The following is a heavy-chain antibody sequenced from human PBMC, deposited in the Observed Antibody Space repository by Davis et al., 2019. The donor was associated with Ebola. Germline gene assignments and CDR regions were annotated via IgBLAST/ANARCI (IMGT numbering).Heavy chain of an antibody. CDR2: IYYSGIT. CDR1: GGSTISSSSY. V-gene: IGHV4-39*07. J-gene: IGHJ2*01. CDR3: ARWEGQHWYFDL. Sequence: SETLSLTCTVSGGSTISSSSYWGWIRQPPRKGLEWIGSIYYSGITNYNPSLKSRVTISVDTSKNQFSLKLSSVTAADTAVYYCARWEGQHWYFDLWGRGTLVTVSS. D-gene: IGHD1-26*01.